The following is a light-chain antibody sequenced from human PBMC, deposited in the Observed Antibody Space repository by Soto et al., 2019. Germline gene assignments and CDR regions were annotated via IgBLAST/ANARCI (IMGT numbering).Light chain of an antibody. V-gene: IGKV3D-15*01. CDR3: QQYSIWRT. Sequence: DIVMMQYPATMSVSGWERANVCCRASQSVSSVLAWYHQKPGQAPRLLIYGASSRATGIPDRFSGSGSGTEFTLTISSLQSEDFAVYYCQQYSIWRTFAQGTKVDI. CDR1: QSVSSV. J-gene: IGKJ1*01. CDR2: GAS.